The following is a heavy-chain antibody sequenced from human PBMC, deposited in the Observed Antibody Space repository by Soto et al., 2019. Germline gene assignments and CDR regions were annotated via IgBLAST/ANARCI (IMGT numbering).Heavy chain of an antibody. J-gene: IGHJ5*02. CDR1: GYTFTSYG. Sequence: QVQLVQSGAEVKKPGASVKVSCKASGYTFTSYGISWVRQAPGQGLEWMGWISAYNGNTNYAQKLQGRVTMTTDTSTSTAYMELRSLRSDDTAVYYCARIPTRRPIAARPWGYWFDPWGQGTLVTVSS. CDR2: ISAYNGNT. V-gene: IGHV1-18*01. D-gene: IGHD6-6*01. CDR3: ARIPTRRPIAARPWGYWFDP.